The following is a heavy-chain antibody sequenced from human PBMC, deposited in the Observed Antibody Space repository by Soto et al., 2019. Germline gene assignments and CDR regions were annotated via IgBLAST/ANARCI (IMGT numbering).Heavy chain of an antibody. CDR1: GYIFTSYY. J-gene: IGHJ4*02. D-gene: IGHD3-10*01. Sequence: LLNVSCKASGYIFTSYYIHWVRQAPGQGLEWMGWINPFDGSRMFAQSFQGRVTMTRDTSTSTVYMEVSSLRSEDTAVYYCSRVDPGETSPFDHWGQGTLVTVSS. V-gene: IGHV1-46*03. CDR2: INPFDGSR. CDR3: SRVDPGETSPFDH.